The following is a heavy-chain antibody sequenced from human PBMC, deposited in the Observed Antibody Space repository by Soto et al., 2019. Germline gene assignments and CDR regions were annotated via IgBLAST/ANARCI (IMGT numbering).Heavy chain of an antibody. J-gene: IGHJ4*02. Sequence: GGSLRLSCAASGSISTTTPLSWVRQAPGKGLEWVSTISGRGTNTYYADSVKGRFIISRDNLKNTVNLQMNGLGVEDTAIYYCATSFRYFDNWGQGTRVTVS. CDR2: ISGRGTNT. V-gene: IGHV3-23*01. CDR1: GSISTTTP. CDR3: ATSFRYFDN.